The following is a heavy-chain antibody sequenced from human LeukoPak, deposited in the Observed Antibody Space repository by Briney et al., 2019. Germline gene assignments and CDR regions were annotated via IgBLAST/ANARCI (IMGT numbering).Heavy chain of an antibody. J-gene: IGHJ4*02. Sequence: GGSLRLSCAASGFTVSSNYMSWVRQAPGKGLEWVSVIYSGGSTYYADSVKGRFTISRDNSKNTLYLQMNSLRAEDTAVYCCAREEDGYNSFDYWGQGTLVTVSS. V-gene: IGHV3-53*01. CDR3: AREEDGYNSFDY. D-gene: IGHD5-24*01. CDR1: GFTVSSNY. CDR2: IYSGGST.